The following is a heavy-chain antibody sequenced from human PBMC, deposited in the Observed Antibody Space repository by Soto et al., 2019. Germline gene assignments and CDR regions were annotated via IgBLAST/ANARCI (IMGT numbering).Heavy chain of an antibody. CDR2: TYYRSRWYN. J-gene: IGHJ6*02. CDR1: GDSVSSSISA. V-gene: IGHV6-1*01. Sequence: SQTLSLTCAISGDSVSSSISAWHWIRQSPSRGLEWLGRTYYRSRWYNDLAVSVKSRITLNPDTSKNQFSLKLSSVTAADTAVYYCAKLWFGESRKRFEPYYYYGMDVWGQGTTVTVS. D-gene: IGHD3-10*01. CDR3: AKLWFGESRKRFEPYYYYGMDV.